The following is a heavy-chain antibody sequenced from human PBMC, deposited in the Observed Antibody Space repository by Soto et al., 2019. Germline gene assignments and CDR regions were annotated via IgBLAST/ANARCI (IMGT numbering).Heavy chain of an antibody. D-gene: IGHD2-15*01. J-gene: IGHJ4*02. CDR2: VSIGGST. V-gene: IGHV3-23*01. Sequence: DVQLLESGGGLVQPEGSLRLSCAASGFTFSSYAMGWVRQGPGKGLEWVAVVSIGGSTHYGDSVRGRFTISRDNSKNTLSLQMNSLKAEDTALYCCAKRRGAGGHCDYVGQGSLFTVSS. CDR1: GFTFSSYA. CDR3: AKRRGAGGHCDY.